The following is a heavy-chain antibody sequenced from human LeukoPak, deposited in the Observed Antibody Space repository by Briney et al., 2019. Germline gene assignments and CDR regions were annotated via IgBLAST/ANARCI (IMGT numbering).Heavy chain of an antibody. CDR1: GFTFSSYS. D-gene: IGHD6-19*01. V-gene: IGHV3-48*01. CDR2: ISSSSSTI. J-gene: IGHJ4*02. CDR3: AREQWLVRGGFIDY. Sequence: GGSLRLSCAASGFTFSSYSMNWVRQAPGKGLEWVSYISSSSSTIYYADSVKGRFTISRDNAKNSLYLQVNSLRAEDTAVYYCAREQWLVRGGFIDYWGQGTLVTVSS.